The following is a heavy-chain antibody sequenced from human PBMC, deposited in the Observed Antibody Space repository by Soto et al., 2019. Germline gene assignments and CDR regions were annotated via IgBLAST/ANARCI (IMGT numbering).Heavy chain of an antibody. CDR3: SADAKTILGELIIHKNYMDI. CDR2: IESKTDGGTT. D-gene: IGHD3-3*01. CDR1: GFSFNNAW. Sequence: VHLVESGGGLVKPGGSLRLSCAASGFSFNNAWMNWVRQAPGKGLEWIGRIESKTDGGTTDYAAPVKGRFTISRDDSKNTLYLQMNSLKIEDTAVYYCSADAKTILGELIIHKNYMDIWRKGTTVTVSS. J-gene: IGHJ6*03. V-gene: IGHV3-15*04.